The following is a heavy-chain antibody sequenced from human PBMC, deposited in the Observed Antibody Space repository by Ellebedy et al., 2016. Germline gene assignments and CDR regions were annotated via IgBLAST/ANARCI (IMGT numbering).Heavy chain of an antibody. CDR3: ASNIGSSVYYYYGMDV. CDR1: GGSFSGYY. J-gene: IGHJ6*02. Sequence: SETLSLTCAVYGGSFSGYYWSWIRQPPGKGLEWIGEINHSGSTNYKPSLKSRVTISVDTSKNQFSLKLSSVTAADTAVYYCASNIGSSVYYYYGMDVWGQGTTVTVSS. CDR2: INHSGST. V-gene: IGHV4-34*01. D-gene: IGHD6-6*01.